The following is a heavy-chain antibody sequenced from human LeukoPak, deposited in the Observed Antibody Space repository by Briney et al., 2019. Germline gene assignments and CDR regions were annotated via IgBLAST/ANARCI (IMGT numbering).Heavy chain of an antibody. J-gene: IGHJ4*02. CDR2: ISSSGSTI. D-gene: IGHD3-10*01. V-gene: IGHV3-48*03. CDR1: GFTFSSYD. CDR3: ASGQDYSFDY. Sequence: PGGSLRLSCAASGFTFSSYDMNWVSQAPGNGLEWVSYISSSGSTIYYAGSVKGRFTISRDNAKNSLYLQMNSLRAEDTAVYYCASGQDYSFDYWGQGTLVTVSS.